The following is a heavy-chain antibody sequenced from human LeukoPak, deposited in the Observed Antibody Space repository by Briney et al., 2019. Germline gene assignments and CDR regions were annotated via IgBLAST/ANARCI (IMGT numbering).Heavy chain of an antibody. CDR2: IRYDGSNK. J-gene: IGHJ4*02. D-gene: IGHD3/OR15-3a*01. CDR1: GFTFSSYD. CDR3: AKDPGLGYYFDY. V-gene: IGHV3-30*02. Sequence: GGSLRLSCAASGFTFSSYDMHWVRQAPGKGLEWVAFIRYDGSNKYYADSVKGRFTISRDNSKNTLYLQMNSLRAEDTAVYYCAKDPGLGYYFDYWGQGTLVTVSS.